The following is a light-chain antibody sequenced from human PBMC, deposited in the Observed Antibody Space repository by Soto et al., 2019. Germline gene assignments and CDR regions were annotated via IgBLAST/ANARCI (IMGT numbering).Light chain of an antibody. CDR2: DAS. CDR3: QHRSNLWT. J-gene: IGKJ1*01. V-gene: IGKV3-11*01. Sequence: EIVLTQSPATLSLSPGERATLSCRASQSVSSYLAWYQQKPGQAPRLLIYDASNRATDIPARFSGSGSGTYFTHTISSLEPEDFAVYYCQHRSNLWTFGQGTKVEIK. CDR1: QSVSSY.